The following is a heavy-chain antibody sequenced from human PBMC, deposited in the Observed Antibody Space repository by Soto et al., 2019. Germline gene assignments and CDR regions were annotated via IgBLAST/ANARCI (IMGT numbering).Heavy chain of an antibody. CDR2: IIPIFGTA. V-gene: IGHV1-69*01. J-gene: IGHJ3*02. Sequence: QVQLVQSGAEVKKPGSSVKVSCKASGGTFSSYAISWVRQAPGQGLEWMGGIIPIFGTANYAQKFQGRVTITADESTSTAYMELSSLSSEDTAVYYCARSYMATPTLMVATLDIWGQGTMVTVSS. D-gene: IGHD2-8*01. CDR3: ARSYMATPTLMVATLDI. CDR1: GGTFSSYA.